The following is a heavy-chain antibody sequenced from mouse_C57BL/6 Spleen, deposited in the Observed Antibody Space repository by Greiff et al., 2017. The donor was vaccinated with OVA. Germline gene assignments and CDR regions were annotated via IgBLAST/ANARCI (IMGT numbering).Heavy chain of an antibody. Sequence: LQESGPGLVAPSQSLSITCTVSGFSLPSYGVSWVRQPPGKGLEWLGVIWGDGSTNYHSALISRLSISKDNSKSQVFLKLNSLQTDDTATYYCAKGKGDYYGSSSYYFDYWGQGTTLTVSS. D-gene: IGHD1-1*01. CDR2: IWGDGST. CDR1: GFSLPSYG. J-gene: IGHJ2*01. V-gene: IGHV2-3*01. CDR3: AKGKGDYYGSSSYYFDY.